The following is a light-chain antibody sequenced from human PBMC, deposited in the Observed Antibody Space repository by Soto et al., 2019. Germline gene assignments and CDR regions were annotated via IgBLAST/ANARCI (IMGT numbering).Light chain of an antibody. CDR1: QSVSSY. V-gene: IGKV3-11*01. CDR2: DAS. J-gene: IGKJ1*01. Sequence: EIALTQSQGTLSLTPGERATLXLRASQSVSSYLAWYQQKPGQAPRLLIYDASNRATGIPARFSGSGSGTDFSLTISSLEPEDFAVYYCQQRSHWPRTFGQGTKVDI. CDR3: QQRSHWPRT.